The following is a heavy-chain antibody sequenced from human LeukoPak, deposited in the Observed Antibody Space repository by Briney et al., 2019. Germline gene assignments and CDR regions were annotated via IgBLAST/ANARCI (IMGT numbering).Heavy chain of an antibody. CDR3: ARVSYSGSSYFDY. V-gene: IGHV3-53*01. J-gene: IGHJ4*02. CDR1: GFTVSRNY. CDR2: IYSADST. Sequence: GGSLRLSCAASGFTVSRNYMSWVRQAPGKGLEWVSVIYSADSTYYADSVKGRFTISRDNSKNTLYLQMNSLRAEDTAVYYCARVSYSGSSYFDYWGQGTLATVSS. D-gene: IGHD1-26*01.